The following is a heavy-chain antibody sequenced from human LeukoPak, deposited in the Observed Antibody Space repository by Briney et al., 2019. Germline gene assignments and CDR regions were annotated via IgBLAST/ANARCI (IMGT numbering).Heavy chain of an antibody. CDR1: GGTFSSYA. CDR2: IIPILGIA. Sequence: SVKVSCKASGGTFSSYAISWVRQAPGQGLEWMGRIIPILGIANYAQKFQGRVTITADKSTSTAYMELSSLRSEDTAVYYCARDREAVAGTENYYYGMDVWGQGTTVTVSS. V-gene: IGHV1-69*04. CDR3: ARDREAVAGTENYYYGMDV. J-gene: IGHJ6*02. D-gene: IGHD6-19*01.